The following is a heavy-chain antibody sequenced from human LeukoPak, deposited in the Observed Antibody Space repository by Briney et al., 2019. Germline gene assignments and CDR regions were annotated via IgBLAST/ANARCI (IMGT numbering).Heavy chain of an antibody. D-gene: IGHD6-13*01. CDR3: TRDVSQSSSWYGEFDY. CDR2: INSDGSST. CDR1: GFSFSNHW. V-gene: IGHV3-74*03. J-gene: IGHJ4*02. Sequence: PGGSLRLSCAASGFSFSNHWMLWVRQVPGKGLVWVSRINSDGSSTTYADSVKGRFTISRDNAKNTLYLQMNSLRDEDTAVYYCTRDVSQSSSWYGEFDYWGQGTQVTVSS.